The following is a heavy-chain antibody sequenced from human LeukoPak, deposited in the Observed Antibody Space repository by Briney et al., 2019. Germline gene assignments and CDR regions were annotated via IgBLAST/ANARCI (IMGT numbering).Heavy chain of an antibody. Sequence: ASVKVSCKASGYTFTSYGISWVRQAPGQGLEWMGWISAYNGNTNYAQKLQGRVTMTTDTSTSTAYMELRSLRSDDTAVYYCAREGHYDSSGYQWFDPWGQGTLVTVSS. CDR3: AREGHYDSSGYQWFDP. CDR2: ISAYNGNT. J-gene: IGHJ5*02. CDR1: GYTFTSYG. D-gene: IGHD3-22*01. V-gene: IGHV1-18*01.